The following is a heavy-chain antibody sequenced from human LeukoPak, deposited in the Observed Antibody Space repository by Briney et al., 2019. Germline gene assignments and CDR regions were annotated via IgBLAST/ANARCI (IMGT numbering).Heavy chain of an antibody. Sequence: GASVTLSRKTSVYTVTVYYIHWVRQAPGQGLGWMGWINPYSGGTKYAHKFQGRVTMTRDTSISTAYMDLSRLRSDDTAVYYCAPGARYTSDWNIYFDYWGRGTLVTVSS. CDR1: VYTVTVYY. CDR2: INPYSGGT. V-gene: IGHV1-2*02. D-gene: IGHD6-19*01. CDR3: APGARYTSDWNIYFDY. J-gene: IGHJ4*02.